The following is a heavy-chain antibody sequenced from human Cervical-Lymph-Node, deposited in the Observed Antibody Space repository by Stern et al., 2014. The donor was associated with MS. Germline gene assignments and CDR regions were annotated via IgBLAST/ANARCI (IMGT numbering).Heavy chain of an antibody. Sequence: VQLVESGGGLVQPGRSLRLSCVASGFTFEDYAMHWVRQAPGKGLEWVSGVRWNSDSIAYADSVKGRFTISRDNAKNSLYLQMNSLRTEDTAFYYCAKDMAAASYWAFDFWGQGTMVTVSS. V-gene: IGHV3-9*01. CDR3: AKDMAAASYWAFDF. J-gene: IGHJ3*01. CDR1: GFTFEDYA. CDR2: VRWNSDSI. D-gene: IGHD2-15*01.